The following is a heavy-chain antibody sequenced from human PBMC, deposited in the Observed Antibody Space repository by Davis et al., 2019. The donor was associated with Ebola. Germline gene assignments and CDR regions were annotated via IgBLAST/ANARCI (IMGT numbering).Heavy chain of an antibody. J-gene: IGHJ3*02. V-gene: IGHV4-31*03. CDR1: GGSISSGGYY. D-gene: IGHD3-10*01. Sequence: SETLSLTCTVSGGSISSGGYYWSWIRQHPGKGLEWIGYIYYSGSTYYNPSLKSRVTISVDTSKNQFSLKLSSVTAADTAVYYCARVDLITMVRGANDAFDIWGQGTMVTVSS. CDR2: IYYSGST. CDR3: ARVDLITMVRGANDAFDI.